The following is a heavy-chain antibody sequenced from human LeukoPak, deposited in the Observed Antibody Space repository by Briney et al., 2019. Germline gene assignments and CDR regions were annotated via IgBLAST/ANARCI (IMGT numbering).Heavy chain of an antibody. J-gene: IGHJ4*02. Sequence: GGSLRLFCTASGFNLRSFSMNWVRQSPGKGLEWISSFSNHNAIFYADSVKGRFTISRDNARNSLYLQMFSLKVEDTAVYYCAREQTRGGDLDYWGQGAQITVSS. CDR1: GFNLRSFS. V-gene: IGHV3-69-1*01. CDR3: AREQTRGGDLDY. CDR2: FSNHNAI. D-gene: IGHD2-21*02.